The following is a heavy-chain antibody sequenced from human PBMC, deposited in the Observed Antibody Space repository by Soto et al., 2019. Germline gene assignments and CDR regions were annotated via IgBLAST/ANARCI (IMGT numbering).Heavy chain of an antibody. CDR2: IYWDDDK. Sequence: QITLKESGPTLVKPTQTLTLTCTFSGFSLSTSGVGVGWIRQPPGKALEWLALIYWDDDKRYSPSLKSRLTITKDTSKNQVVLTMTNMDPVDTATYYCAHRVTVTTFNADAFDIWGQGTMVTVSS. D-gene: IGHD4-17*01. V-gene: IGHV2-5*02. CDR1: GFSLSTSGVG. J-gene: IGHJ3*02. CDR3: AHRVTVTTFNADAFDI.